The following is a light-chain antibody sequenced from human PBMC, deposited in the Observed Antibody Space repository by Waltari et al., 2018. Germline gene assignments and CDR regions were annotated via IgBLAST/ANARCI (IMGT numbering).Light chain of an antibody. CDR1: NSNLGGSS. CDR2: NGD. V-gene: IGLV1-44*01. CDR3: AAWDDRLKGWV. Sequence: QSVFTQPPSASGTPGQRVTIPCSGSNSNLGGSSLNWYQQIPGTAPKLLIYNGDQRPSGVPDRFSGSKSATSASLAISDLQSEDEADYYCAAWDDRLKGWVFGGGTKVTVL. J-gene: IGLJ3*02.